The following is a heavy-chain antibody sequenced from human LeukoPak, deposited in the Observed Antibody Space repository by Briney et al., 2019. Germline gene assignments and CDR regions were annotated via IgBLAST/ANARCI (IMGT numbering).Heavy chain of an antibody. CDR2: ISAYNGNT. CDR3: ARDLAMIVVVTDDAFDI. V-gene: IGHV1-18*01. D-gene: IGHD3-22*01. Sequence: ASVKVSCKAPGYTFTSYGISWVRQAPGQGLEWMGWISAYNGNTNYAQKLQGRVTMTTDTSTSTAYMELSSLRSEDTAVYYCARDLAMIVVVTDDAFDIWGQGTMVTVSS. J-gene: IGHJ3*02. CDR1: GYTFTSYG.